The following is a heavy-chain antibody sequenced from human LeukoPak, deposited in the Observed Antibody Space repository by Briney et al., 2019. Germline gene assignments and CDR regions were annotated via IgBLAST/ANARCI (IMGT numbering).Heavy chain of an antibody. J-gene: IGHJ4*02. Sequence: AGGSLRLSCAASGFTFRSYAMHWVRQAPGKGLEWVAVISYDGSNKYYADSVKGRFTISRDNSKNTLYLQMNSLRAEDTALYYCARDMSGYCSGGRCYNMGYFDYWGQGTLVTVSS. CDR3: ARDMSGYCSGGRCYNMGYFDY. D-gene: IGHD2-15*01. CDR2: ISYDGSNK. CDR1: GFTFRSYA. V-gene: IGHV3-30-3*01.